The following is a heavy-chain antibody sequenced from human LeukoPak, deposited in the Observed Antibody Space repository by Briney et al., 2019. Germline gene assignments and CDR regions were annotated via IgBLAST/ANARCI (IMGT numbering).Heavy chain of an antibody. CDR3: ARVDYDGSGSGGNWFDP. J-gene: IGHJ5*02. Sequence: ASVKVSCKASGGTFSSYAISWVRQAPGQGLEWMGGIIPIFGTANYAQKFQGRVTMTRNTSINTTYMEMSSLRSEDTAVYYCARVDYDGSGSGGNWFDPWGQGALVTVSS. D-gene: IGHD3-10*01. V-gene: IGHV1-69*05. CDR2: IIPIFGTA. CDR1: GGTFSSYA.